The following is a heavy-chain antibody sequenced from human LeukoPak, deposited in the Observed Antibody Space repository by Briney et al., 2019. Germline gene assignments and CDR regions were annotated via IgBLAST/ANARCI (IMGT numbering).Heavy chain of an antibody. CDR3: ARDLGSIAAHDAFDI. CDR2: IYHSGST. Sequence: SETLSLTCTVSGGSISSGGYYWSWIRQPPGKGLEWIGYIYHSGSTYYNPSLKSRVTISVDRSKNQFSLKLSSVTAADTAVYYCARDLGSIAAHDAFDIWGQGTMVTVSS. CDR1: GGSISSGGYY. V-gene: IGHV4-30-2*01. D-gene: IGHD6-6*01. J-gene: IGHJ3*02.